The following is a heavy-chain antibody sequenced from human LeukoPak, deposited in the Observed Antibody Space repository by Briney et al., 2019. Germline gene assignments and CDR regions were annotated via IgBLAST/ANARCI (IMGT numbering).Heavy chain of an antibody. Sequence: SSETLSLTCTVSGYSISSGYYWGWIRQPPGKGLEWIGSIYHSGSTYYNPSLKSRVTISVDTSKNQFSLKLSSVTAADTAVYYCATTEWLLFLFVYWGQGTLVTVSS. V-gene: IGHV4-38-2*02. J-gene: IGHJ4*02. CDR3: ATTEWLLFLFVY. CDR2: IYHSGST. D-gene: IGHD3-3*01. CDR1: GYSISSGYY.